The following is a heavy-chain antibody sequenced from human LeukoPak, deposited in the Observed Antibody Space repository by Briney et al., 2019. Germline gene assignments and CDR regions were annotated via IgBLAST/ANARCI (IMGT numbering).Heavy chain of an antibody. CDR1: GFTFSSYW. CDR3: ARDSRFGKLLIPYFDY. J-gene: IGHJ4*02. Sequence: GGSLRLSCAASGFTFSSYWMSWVRQAPGKGLEWVANIKQDGREKYYVDSVKGRFTISRDNAKNSLYLQMNSLRAEDTAVYYCARDSRFGKLLIPYFDYWGQGTLVTVSS. V-gene: IGHV3-7*01. D-gene: IGHD3-10*01. CDR2: IKQDGREK.